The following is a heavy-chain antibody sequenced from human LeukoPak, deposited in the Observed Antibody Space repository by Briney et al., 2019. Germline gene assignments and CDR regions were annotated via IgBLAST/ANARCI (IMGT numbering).Heavy chain of an antibody. Sequence: GGSLRLSCAASGFTFSSYGMSWVRQAPGKGLEWVSGISWNSGSIGYADSVKGRFTISRDNAKNSLYLQMNSLRAEDTALYYCAKDMGYYGSGCVFDYWGQGTLVTVSS. D-gene: IGHD3-10*01. CDR3: AKDMGYYGSGCVFDY. CDR1: GFTFSSYG. CDR2: ISWNSGSI. V-gene: IGHV3-9*01. J-gene: IGHJ4*02.